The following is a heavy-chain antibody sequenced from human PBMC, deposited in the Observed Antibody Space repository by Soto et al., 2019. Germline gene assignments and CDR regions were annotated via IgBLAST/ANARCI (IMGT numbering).Heavy chain of an antibody. J-gene: IGHJ3*02. CDR1: GGTFSSYA. CDR2: IIPIFGTA. D-gene: IGHD3-22*01. V-gene: IGHV1-69*12. Sequence: QVQLVQSGAEVKKPGSSVKVSCKASGGTFSSYAISWVRQAPGQGLEWMGGIIPIFGTANYAQKFQGSVTIAADESTSTAYMELSSLRSEDTAVYYCARDIPLYYDSTDDAFDIWGQGTMVTVSP. CDR3: ARDIPLYYDSTDDAFDI.